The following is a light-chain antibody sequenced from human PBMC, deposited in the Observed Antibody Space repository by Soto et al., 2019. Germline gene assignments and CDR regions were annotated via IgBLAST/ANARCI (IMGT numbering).Light chain of an antibody. J-gene: IGKJ4*01. CDR3: QQYSSSTLT. V-gene: IGKV3-20*01. CDR1: QSVSSY. CDR2: GAS. Sequence: IVLTQSPATLSLSLGKRATLPCRASQSVSSYLAWYQQKPGQAPRLLIYGASRRATVIPDRCSGRWSGTDGTRNISRLEPEDFEVDYCQQYSSSTLTFGGGTKVDIK.